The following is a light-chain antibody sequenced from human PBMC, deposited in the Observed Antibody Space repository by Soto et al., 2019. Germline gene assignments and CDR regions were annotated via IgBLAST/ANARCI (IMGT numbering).Light chain of an antibody. V-gene: IGLV2-8*01. J-gene: IGLJ3*02. Sequence: QSALTQPPSASGSPGQSVTISCTGTSSDVGGYNYVSWYQQYPGRAPKLMIYEVTKRPSGVPDRFSGSKSGNTASLTVSGLQAEDEDDYYCRSYAERNNFYVVFGGGTKLTVL. CDR2: EVT. CDR3: RSYAERNNFYVV. CDR1: SSDVGGYNY.